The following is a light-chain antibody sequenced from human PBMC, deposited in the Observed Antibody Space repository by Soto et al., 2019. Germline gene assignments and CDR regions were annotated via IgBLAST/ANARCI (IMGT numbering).Light chain of an antibody. J-gene: IGLJ2*01. Sequence: QPVLTQPPSASASLGASVKLTCTLSSGHSSYAIAWHQQQPEKGPRYLMKLSSDGSHSKGDGIPDRFSGSSSGAERYLTISSLQSEDEADYYCQTWDTGARVVFGGGTKVTVL. CDR1: SGHSSYA. V-gene: IGLV4-69*01. CDR3: QTWDTGARVV. CDR2: LSSDGSH.